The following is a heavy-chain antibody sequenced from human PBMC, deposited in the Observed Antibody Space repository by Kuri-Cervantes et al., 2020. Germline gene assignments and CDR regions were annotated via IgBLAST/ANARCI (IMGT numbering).Heavy chain of an antibody. V-gene: IGHV3-23*01. Sequence: GESLKISCAASRFTFNSYAMTWVRQAPGKGLEWVSAISGSGVSSFYADSVKGRFTISRDNSKNMLYLQMNSLRAEDTAVYYCARDRSNGYYDCWGQGTLVTVSS. CDR1: RFTFNSYA. CDR2: ISGSGVSS. CDR3: ARDRSNGYYDC. D-gene: IGHD3-22*01. J-gene: IGHJ4*02.